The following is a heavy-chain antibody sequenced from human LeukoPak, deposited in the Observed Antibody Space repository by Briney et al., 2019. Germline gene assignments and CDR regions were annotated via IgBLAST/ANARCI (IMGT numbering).Heavy chain of an antibody. V-gene: IGHV3-30*02. Sequence: AGGSLRLSCAASGFTFSSYGMHWVRQAPGKGLEWVAFIRYDGSNKYYADSVKGRFTISRDNSKNTLYLQMNSLRAEDTAVYYCARGGIITSYAFEIWGQGAMVTVSS. CDR3: ARGGIITSYAFEI. J-gene: IGHJ3*02. CDR1: GFTFSSYG. D-gene: IGHD3-10*01. CDR2: IRYDGSNK.